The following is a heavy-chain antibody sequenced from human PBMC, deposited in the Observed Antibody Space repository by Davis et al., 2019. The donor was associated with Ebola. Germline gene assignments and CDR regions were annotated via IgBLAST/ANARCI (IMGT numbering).Heavy chain of an antibody. CDR3: ATQYSNGWFDP. D-gene: IGHD4-11*01. J-gene: IGHJ5*02. CDR2: IHYSGIT. Sequence: SETLSLTCTVSGGSISSNNYYWGWIRQPPGKGLEWIGYIHYSGITSNNPSLKSRVTMSVDTSKNQASLKLKSVTAADTAVYYCATQYSNGWFDPWGQGTLVTVSS. CDR1: GGSISSNNYY. V-gene: IGHV4-61*05.